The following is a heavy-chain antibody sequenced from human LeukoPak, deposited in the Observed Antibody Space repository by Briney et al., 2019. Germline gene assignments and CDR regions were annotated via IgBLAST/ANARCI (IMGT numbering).Heavy chain of an antibody. Sequence: ASVKVSCKASGYTFTAYYIQWVRQAPGQGLEWMGWISAYNGNTNYAQKLQGRVTMTTDTSTSTAYMELRSLRSDDTAVYYCARDLEDRLDYWGQGTLVTVSS. CDR3: ARDLEDRLDY. V-gene: IGHV1-18*04. CDR2: ISAYNGNT. D-gene: IGHD2-15*01. CDR1: GYTFTAYY. J-gene: IGHJ4*02.